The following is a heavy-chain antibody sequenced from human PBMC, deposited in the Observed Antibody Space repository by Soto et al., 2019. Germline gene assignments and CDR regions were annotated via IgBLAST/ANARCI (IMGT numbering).Heavy chain of an antibody. Sequence: PSETLSLTCTVSGGSISSGGYYWSWIRQHPGKGLEWIGYIHYSGSTYYNPSLKSRVTISVDTSKNQFSLKLSSVTAADTAVYYCARSLFGSGTYYKGSLDYWGQGTLVTVSS. CDR3: ARSLFGSGTYYKGSLDY. J-gene: IGHJ4*02. CDR2: IHYSGST. D-gene: IGHD3-10*01. V-gene: IGHV4-31*03. CDR1: GGSISSGGYY.